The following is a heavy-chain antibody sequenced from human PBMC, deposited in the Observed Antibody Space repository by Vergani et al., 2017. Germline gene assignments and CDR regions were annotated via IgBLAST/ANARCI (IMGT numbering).Heavy chain of an antibody. CDR1: GGSISSGGYS. CDR2: IYHSGST. V-gene: IGHV4-30-2*01. D-gene: IGHD2-2*01. CDR3: ARASSVVVPAAISKSYYYYMDV. Sequence: QLQLQESGPGLVKPSETLSLTCTVSGGSISSGGYSWSWIRQPPGKGLEWIGYIYHSGSTYYNPSLKSRVTISVDRSKNQFSLKLSSVTAADTAVYYCARASSVVVPAAISKSYYYYMDVWGKGTTVTVSS. J-gene: IGHJ6*03.